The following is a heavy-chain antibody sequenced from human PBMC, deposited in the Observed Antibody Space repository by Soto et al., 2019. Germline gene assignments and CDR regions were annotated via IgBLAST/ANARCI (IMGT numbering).Heavy chain of an antibody. D-gene: IGHD3-10*01. J-gene: IGHJ6*01. Sequence: SVKGACKTSGYTITSQGISWVRQAPGQELEWMGWISAYNGNTNYAQKLQGRVTMTTDTSTSTAYMELRSLRSDDTAVYYCARAIIWFWETSHGYHRYLMDVCGQRTTDPVSS. CDR1: GYTITSQG. V-gene: IGHV1-18*01. CDR3: ARAIIWFWETSHGYHRYLMDV. CDR2: ISAYNGNT.